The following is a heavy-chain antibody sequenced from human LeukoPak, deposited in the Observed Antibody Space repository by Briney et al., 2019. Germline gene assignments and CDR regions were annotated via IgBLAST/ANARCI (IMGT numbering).Heavy chain of an antibody. V-gene: IGHV3-9*01. CDR2: ISWNSGRI. CDR1: GFTFDDYA. J-gene: IGHJ4*02. D-gene: IGHD4-17*01. CDR3: ARDKYYSDYGSNSFEY. Sequence: TGGSLRLSCAASGFTFDDYAMHWVRQAPGKGLEWVSGISWNSGRIGYADSVKGRFTISRDNAKNSLCLQMNSLRAEDTAVYYCARDKYYSDYGSNSFEYWGQGTLVTVSS.